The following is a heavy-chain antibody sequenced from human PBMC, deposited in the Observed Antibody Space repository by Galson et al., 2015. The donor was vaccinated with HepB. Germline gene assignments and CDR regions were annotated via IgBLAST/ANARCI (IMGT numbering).Heavy chain of an antibody. CDR2: ISGSGGST. CDR3: ARRETTGTTKGFSRHFDY. V-gene: IGHV3-23*01. Sequence: SLRLSCAASGFTFSSYAMSWVRQAPGKGLEWVSAISGSGGSTYYADSVKGRFTISRDNSKNTLYLQMNSLRAEDTAVYYCARRETTGTTKGFSRHFDYWGQGTLVTVSS. J-gene: IGHJ4*02. D-gene: IGHD1-1*01. CDR1: GFTFSSYA.